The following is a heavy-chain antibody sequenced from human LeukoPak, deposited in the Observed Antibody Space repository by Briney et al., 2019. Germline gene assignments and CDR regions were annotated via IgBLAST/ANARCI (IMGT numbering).Heavy chain of an antibody. CDR2: INASGGNT. J-gene: IGHJ5*02. Sequence: PGGSLRLSCAASGFTFSNAWMTWVRQAPGKRLQWVSTINASGGNTYYAESVRGRFTISRDNSKDTLYLQLNSLTAEDTAIYYCAKPISGGLAVSADWFDPWGQGTLVAVSS. CDR1: GFTFSNAW. CDR3: AKPISGGLAVSADWFDP. V-gene: IGHV3-23*01. D-gene: IGHD6-19*01.